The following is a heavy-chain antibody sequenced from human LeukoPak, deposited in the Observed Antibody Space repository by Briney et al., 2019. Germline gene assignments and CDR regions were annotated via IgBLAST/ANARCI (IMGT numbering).Heavy chain of an antibody. Sequence: ASVKVSCKASGYTFTGYYMHWVRQAPGQGLEWMGWINPNSGGTNYAQKLQGRVTMTTDTSTSTAYMELRSLRSDDTAVYYCARGFPHYDFWSGYYTSPYYFDYWGQGTLVTVSS. D-gene: IGHD3-3*01. V-gene: IGHV1-2*02. CDR1: GYTFTGYY. CDR3: ARGFPHYDFWSGYYTSPYYFDY. J-gene: IGHJ4*02. CDR2: INPNSGGT.